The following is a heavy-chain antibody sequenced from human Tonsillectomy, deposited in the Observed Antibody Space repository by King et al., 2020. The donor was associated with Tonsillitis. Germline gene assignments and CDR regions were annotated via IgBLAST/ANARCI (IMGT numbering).Heavy chain of an antibody. CDR1: GYSITSGFY. CDR3: GRARDWVQLFDY. Sequence: VQLQESGPGLVKPSETLSLTCAVSGYSITSGFYWGWIRQPPGKGLEWFGSIYHSGSTYYNPSLKSRVTISVDTSTNQFSLTLSSVTAADTAVYYCGRARDWVQLFDYWGQGTQVTVSS. D-gene: IGHD5-24*01. CDR2: IYHSGST. V-gene: IGHV4-38-2*01. J-gene: IGHJ4*02.